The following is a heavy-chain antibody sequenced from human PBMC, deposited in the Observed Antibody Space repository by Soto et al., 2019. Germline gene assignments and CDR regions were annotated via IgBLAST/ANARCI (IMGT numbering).Heavy chain of an antibody. J-gene: IGHJ5*02. CDR1: GGSINSSSYF. CDR3: ARHYSSGSRNWFDP. Sequence: SETLSLTCSVSGGSINSSSYFWGWVRQPPGKGLEWIGSIYYSGSTYHNPSLRSRVTISVDTSKNQFSLKLSSVTAADTAVFYCARHYSSGSRNWFDPWGQGTLVTVSS. CDR2: IYYSGST. D-gene: IGHD6-19*01. V-gene: IGHV4-39*01.